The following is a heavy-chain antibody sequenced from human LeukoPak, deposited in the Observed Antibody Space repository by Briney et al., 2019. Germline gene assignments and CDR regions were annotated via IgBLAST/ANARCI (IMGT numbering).Heavy chain of an antibody. Sequence: GGSPRLSCAASGFTFSSYAMSWVRQAPGKGLEWVSAISGSGGSTYYADSVKGRFTISRDNSKNTLYLQMNSLRAEDTAVYYCVKLHLPYDFWSGYYHWGQGTLVTVSS. J-gene: IGHJ5*02. CDR1: GFTFSSYA. V-gene: IGHV3-23*01. D-gene: IGHD3-3*01. CDR3: VKLHLPYDFWSGYYH. CDR2: ISGSGGST.